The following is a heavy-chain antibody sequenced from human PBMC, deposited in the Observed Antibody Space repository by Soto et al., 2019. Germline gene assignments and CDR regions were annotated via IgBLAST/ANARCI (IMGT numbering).Heavy chain of an antibody. CDR1: GFTFTTYA. D-gene: IGHD4-17*01. J-gene: IGHJ4*02. Sequence: GGSLRLSCAASGFTFTTYAMTWVRQAPGRGLEWVSGSSASGADTYYADSVKGRFTVSRDNSKNTLYLQMNSLRADDTAIYYCAKTASMTIRDGFDHWGQGTLVTVSS. CDR2: SSASGADT. CDR3: AKTASMTIRDGFDH. V-gene: IGHV3-23*01.